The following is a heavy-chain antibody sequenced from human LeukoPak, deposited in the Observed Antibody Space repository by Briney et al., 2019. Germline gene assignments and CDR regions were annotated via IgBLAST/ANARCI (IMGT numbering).Heavy chain of an antibody. Sequence: GGSLRLSCAASGFTFSSYGMHWVRQAPGKGLEWVAVISYDGSNKYYADSVKGRFTISRDNSKNTLYLQMNSLRAEDTAVYYCAKGVGYYDSSGYSFWGQGTLVTVSS. CDR2: ISYDGSNK. J-gene: IGHJ4*02. V-gene: IGHV3-30*18. D-gene: IGHD3-22*01. CDR1: GFTFSSYG. CDR3: AKGVGYYDSSGYSF.